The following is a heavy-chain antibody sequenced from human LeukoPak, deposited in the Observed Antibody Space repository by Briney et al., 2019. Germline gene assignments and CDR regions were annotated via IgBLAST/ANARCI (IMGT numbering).Heavy chain of an antibody. D-gene: IGHD3-10*01. V-gene: IGHV4-39*07. Sequence: PSETLSLTCTVSGGSISSSSYYWGWIRQPPGKGLEWIGSIYYSGSTYYNPSLKSRVTISVDTSKNQFSLKLSSVTAADTAVYYCARAFLAPYHVLLWFGEFTYGNWFDPWGQGTLVTVSS. CDR3: ARAFLAPYHVLLWFGEFTYGNWFDP. J-gene: IGHJ5*02. CDR2: IYYSGST. CDR1: GGSISSSSYY.